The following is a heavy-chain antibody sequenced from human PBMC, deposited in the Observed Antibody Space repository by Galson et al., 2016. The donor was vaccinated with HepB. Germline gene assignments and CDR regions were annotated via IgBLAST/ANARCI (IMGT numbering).Heavy chain of an antibody. D-gene: IGHD3-16*01. J-gene: IGHJ4*02. V-gene: IGHV3-30*04. Sequence: SLRLSCAASGFTLSGHPMHWVRQAPGKGLEWVAAISSDDSQKYYTDSVKGRFTISRDNSKNTLYLQMNSLRAEDTALYYCARDSLMMTFGGVVLDYWGQGTLVTVSP. CDR1: GFTLSGHP. CDR3: ARDSLMMTFGGVVLDY. CDR2: ISSDDSQK.